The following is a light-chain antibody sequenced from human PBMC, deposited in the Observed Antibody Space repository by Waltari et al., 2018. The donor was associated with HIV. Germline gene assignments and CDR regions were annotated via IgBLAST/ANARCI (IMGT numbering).Light chain of an antibody. CDR1: QSVTTN. Sequence: EIVMTQSPDTLSVSPGERATLSCRASQSVTTNLAWYQQKPGQAPRLLFYGSSTRAPGLPDRFSGSGSGTEFTLTISSLQSEDSAVYYCQQYNHWPWTFGQGTTVEIK. V-gene: IGKV3-15*01. CDR2: GSS. J-gene: IGKJ1*01. CDR3: QQYNHWPWT.